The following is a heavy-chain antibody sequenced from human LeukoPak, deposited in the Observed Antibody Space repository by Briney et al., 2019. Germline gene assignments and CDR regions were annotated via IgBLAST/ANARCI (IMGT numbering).Heavy chain of an antibody. CDR3: ARAHPGYMDAFDI. CDR1: GYTFTSYA. V-gene: IGHV1-3*02. Sequence: ASVKVSCKASGYTFTSYAMNWVRQAPGQRPEWMGWSNAGNGNTKYSQEFQGRVTITRDTSASTAYMELSSLRSEDMAVYYCARAHPGYMDAFDIWGQGTMVTVSS. D-gene: IGHD5-24*01. CDR2: SNAGNGNT. J-gene: IGHJ3*02.